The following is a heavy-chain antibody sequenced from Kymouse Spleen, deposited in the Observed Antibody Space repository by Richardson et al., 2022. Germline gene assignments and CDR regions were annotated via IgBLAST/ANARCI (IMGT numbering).Heavy chain of an antibody. V-gene: IGHV3-15*01. CDR1: GFTFSNAW. D-gene: IGHD3-9*01. Sequence: EVQLVESGGGLVKPGGSLRLSCAASGFTFSNAWMSWVRQAPGKGLEWVGRIKSKTDGGTTDYAAPVKGRFTISRDDSKNTLYLQMNSLKTEDTAVYYCTTYYDILTGYPYFDYWGQGTLVTVSS. CDR3: TTYYDILTGYPYFDY. J-gene: IGHJ4*02. CDR2: IKSKTDGGTT.